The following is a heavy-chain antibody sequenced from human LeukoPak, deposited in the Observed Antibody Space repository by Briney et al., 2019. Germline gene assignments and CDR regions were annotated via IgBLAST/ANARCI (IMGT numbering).Heavy chain of an antibody. CDR3: AKDQEYCSGGSCYPRGPIDY. J-gene: IGHJ4*02. V-gene: IGHV3-23*01. D-gene: IGHD2-15*01. Sequence: QPGGSPRLSCAASRFTSSSYAMSWVRQATGKGLEWVSAITGSGGSTNYADSVKGRVTMSRDNSKNTVYMQMSRLRAEDTAVYYCAKDQEYCSGGSCYPRGPIDYWGQGTLVTVSS. CDR2: ITGSGGST. CDR1: RFTSSSYA.